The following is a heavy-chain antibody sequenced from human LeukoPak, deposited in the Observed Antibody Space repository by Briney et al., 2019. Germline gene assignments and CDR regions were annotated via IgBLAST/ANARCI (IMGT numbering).Heavy chain of an antibody. CDR3: ARDTVTLPYYYYGMDV. D-gene: IGHD4-11*01. CDR1: GGSISSGDYY. Sequence: SETLSLTCTVSGGSISSGDYYWSWIRQPPGKGLEWIGYIYYSGSTYYNPSLKSQITISVDTSKNQFSLKLSSVTAADTAVYYCARDTVTLPYYYYGMDVWGQGTTVTVSS. V-gene: IGHV4-30-4*01. CDR2: IYYSGST. J-gene: IGHJ6*02.